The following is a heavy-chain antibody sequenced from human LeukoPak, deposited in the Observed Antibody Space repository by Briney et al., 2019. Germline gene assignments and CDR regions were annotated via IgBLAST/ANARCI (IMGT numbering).Heavy chain of an antibody. Sequence: PGGSLRLSCAASGFTFSSYAMSWVRQAPGKGLEWVSAISGSGDSTYYSASVKGRFTTSRDSSRNTLYVQMNSLRAEDTAVYYCAKPLVSDYYDSSGYWGYWGQGTLVTVSS. J-gene: IGHJ4*02. CDR3: AKPLVSDYYDSSGYWGY. V-gene: IGHV3-23*01. CDR2: ISGSGDST. D-gene: IGHD3-22*01. CDR1: GFTFSSYA.